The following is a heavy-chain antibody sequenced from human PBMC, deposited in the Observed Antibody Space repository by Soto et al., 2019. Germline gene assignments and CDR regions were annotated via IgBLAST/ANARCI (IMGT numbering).Heavy chain of an antibody. Sequence: ASVKVSCKASGYTFTSYAMHWVRQAPGQRLEWMGWINAGNGNTKYSQKFQGRVTIATDTSTSTAHMELRSLRPDDTTVYCCARAGYSTSWLGLLGTGAHGVEIDYWGQGTQVTVSS. J-gene: IGHJ4*02. CDR2: INAGNGNT. CDR3: ARAGYSTSWLGLLGTGAHGVEIDY. V-gene: IGHV1-3*01. D-gene: IGHD6-13*01. CDR1: GYTFTSYA.